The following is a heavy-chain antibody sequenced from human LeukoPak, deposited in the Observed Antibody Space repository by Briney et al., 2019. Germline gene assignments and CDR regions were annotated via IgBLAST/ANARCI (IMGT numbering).Heavy chain of an antibody. Sequence: GGSLRLSCAASGFTFSSYAMSWVRQAPGKGLEWVSAISGSGGSTYYADSVKGRFTISRDNSKNTLYLQMNSLRAEDTAVYYCAKEKRGVVVVAAVFDYWGQGTLVTVSS. CDR1: GFTFSSYA. J-gene: IGHJ4*02. D-gene: IGHD2-15*01. CDR2: ISGSGGST. CDR3: AKEKRGVVVVAAVFDY. V-gene: IGHV3-23*01.